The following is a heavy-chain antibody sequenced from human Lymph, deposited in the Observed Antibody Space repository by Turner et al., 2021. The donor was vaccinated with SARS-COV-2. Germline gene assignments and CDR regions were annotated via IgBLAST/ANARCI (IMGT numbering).Heavy chain of an antibody. V-gene: IGHV4-59*08. CDR1: GGSISSTS. CDR3: ARHQGSTSGYDHGMNV. J-gene: IGHJ6*02. D-gene: IGHD1-1*01. Sequence: QVQLQESGPGLVRPSETLSLPCTVSGGSISSTSWSWIRQSPGRGLEWIGYFYKIGSIDYNPNLRRRVTISVDTSKNQLSLKLISVTAADTAVYYCARHQGSTSGYDHGMNVWGQGTAVIVSS. CDR2: FYKIGSI.